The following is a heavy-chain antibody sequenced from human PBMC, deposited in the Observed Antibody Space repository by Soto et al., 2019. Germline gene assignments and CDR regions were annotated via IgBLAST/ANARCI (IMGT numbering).Heavy chain of an antibody. V-gene: IGHV1-18*01. Sequence: GASVKVSCKASGYTFTTYGVSWVRQAPGQGLEWLGWINGYNGNAKYAENLQGRVTMTTDTSTSTAYMELRSLRSDDTAVYYCARMGDVPYYSYGMDVWGQGTTVTVS. J-gene: IGHJ6*02. D-gene: IGHD3-16*01. CDR3: ARMGDVPYYSYGMDV. CDR1: GYTFTTYG. CDR2: INGYNGNA.